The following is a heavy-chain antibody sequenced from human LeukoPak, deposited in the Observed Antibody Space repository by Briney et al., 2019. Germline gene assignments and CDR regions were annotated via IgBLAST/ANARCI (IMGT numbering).Heavy chain of an antibody. CDR1: GFTFSSYW. J-gene: IGHJ4*02. V-gene: IGHV3-7*01. CDR3: ARDSERLAYCGGDCYSGFDY. Sequence: GGSLRLSCAASGFTFSSYWMSWVRQAPGKGLEWVANIKQDGSEKYYVDSVKGRFTISRDNAKNSLYLQMNSLRAEDTAVYYCARDSERLAYCGGDCYSGFDYWGQGTLVTVSS. D-gene: IGHD2-21*02. CDR2: IKQDGSEK.